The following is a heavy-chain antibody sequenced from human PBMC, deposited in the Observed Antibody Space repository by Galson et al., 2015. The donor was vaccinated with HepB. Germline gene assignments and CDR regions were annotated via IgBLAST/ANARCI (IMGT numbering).Heavy chain of an antibody. Sequence: SLRLSCAASGFTFTRYAMTWVRQTPGKGLEWVASVTSSGGKTYYTDSVKGRFTISRDNSKNILFLQLNSLRAEDTAVYYCAKDGIMVANNPYHFHYWGQGVLVTVAS. CDR1: GFTFTRYA. V-gene: IGHV3-23*01. CDR2: VTSSGGKT. D-gene: IGHD2-15*01. CDR3: AKDGIMVANNPYHFHY. J-gene: IGHJ4*02.